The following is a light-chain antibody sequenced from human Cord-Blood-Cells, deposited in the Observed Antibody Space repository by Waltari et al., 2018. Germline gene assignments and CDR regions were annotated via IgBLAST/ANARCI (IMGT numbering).Light chain of an antibody. V-gene: IGKV3-11*01. J-gene: IGKJ4*01. CDR2: DAS. Sequence: EIVLTQSPATLSLSPGERATLSCSASQSVSSHLAWYQQKPGQAPRLLIYDASNRATGIPARFSGSGSGTDFTLTISSLEPEDFAVYYCQQRSNWPPLTFGGGTKVEIK. CDR3: QQRSNWPPLT. CDR1: QSVSSH.